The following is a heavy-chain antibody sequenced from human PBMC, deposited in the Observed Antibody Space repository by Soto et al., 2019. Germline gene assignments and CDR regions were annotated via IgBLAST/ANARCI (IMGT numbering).Heavy chain of an antibody. J-gene: IGHJ3*02. D-gene: IGHD2-15*01. CDR3: ARDPGGHCSGGSCYSAAMMGAFDI. CDR2: IWYDGSNK. V-gene: IGHV3-33*01. Sequence: GGSLRLSCAASGFTFSSYGMHWVRQAPGKGLEWVAVIWYDGSNKYYADSVKGRFTISRDNSKNTLYQQMNSLRAEDTAVYYCARDPGGHCSGGSCYSAAMMGAFDIWGQGTMVTVSS. CDR1: GFTFSSYG.